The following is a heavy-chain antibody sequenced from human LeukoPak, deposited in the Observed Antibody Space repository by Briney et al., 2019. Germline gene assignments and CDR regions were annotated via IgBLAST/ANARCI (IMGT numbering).Heavy chain of an antibody. D-gene: IGHD1-26*01. CDR1: GASFSGYY. J-gene: IGHJ4*02. CDR2: INHSGST. V-gene: IGHV4-34*01. Sequence: SETLSLTCAVYGASFSGYYWSWIRQPPGKGLEWIGEINHSGSTNYNPSLKSRVTISVDTSKNQFSLKLSSVTAADTAVYYCARGGFGSPDDYWGQGTLVTVSS. CDR3: ARGGFGSPDDY.